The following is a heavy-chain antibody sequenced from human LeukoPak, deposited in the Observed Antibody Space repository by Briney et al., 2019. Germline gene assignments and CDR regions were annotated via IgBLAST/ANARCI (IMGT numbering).Heavy chain of an antibody. Sequence: GGSLRLSCTASGFTFGDYAMSWVRQAPGKGLEWVGFIRSKAYGGTTEYAASVKGRFTISRDDSKSIAYLQMNSLKTEDTAVYYCTRDRSGSYYFEYFQHWGQGTLATVSS. V-gene: IGHV3-49*04. CDR2: IRSKAYGGTT. D-gene: IGHD1-26*01. J-gene: IGHJ1*01. CDR3: TRDRSGSYYFEYFQH. CDR1: GFTFGDYA.